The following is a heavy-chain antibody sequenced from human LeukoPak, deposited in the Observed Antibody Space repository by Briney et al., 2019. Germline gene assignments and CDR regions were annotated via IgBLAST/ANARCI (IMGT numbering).Heavy chain of an antibody. D-gene: IGHD2-2*02. J-gene: IGHJ4*02. Sequence: ASVKVSCKASGGTFSSYAINWVRQAPGQGLEWMGGFIPIFGTANFAQKFQGRVTITADESTSTAFMYLNSLRSDDTAIYYCARAFSQYTGYWGQGTLVTVSS. CDR2: FIPIFGTA. V-gene: IGHV1-69*13. CDR3: ARAFSQYTGY. CDR1: GGTFSSYA.